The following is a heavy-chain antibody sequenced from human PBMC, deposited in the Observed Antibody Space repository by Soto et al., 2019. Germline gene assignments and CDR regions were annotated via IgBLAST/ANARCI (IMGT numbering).Heavy chain of an antibody. V-gene: IGHV1-2*04. CDR2: INPNSGGT. CDR3: ARETRAAGELGKWFGELSRYYGMDV. CDR1: GYTFTGYY. D-gene: IGHD3-10*01. J-gene: IGHJ6*02. Sequence: ASVKVSCKASGYTFTGYYMHWVRQAPGQGLEWMGWINPNSGGTNYAQKFQGWVTMTRDTSISTAYMELSRLRSDDTAVYYCARETRAAGELGKWFGELSRYYGMDVWGQGTTVTVSS.